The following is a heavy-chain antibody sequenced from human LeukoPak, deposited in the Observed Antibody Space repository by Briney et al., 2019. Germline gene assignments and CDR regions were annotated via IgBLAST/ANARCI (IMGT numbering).Heavy chain of an antibody. CDR3: ARDDSGSGSYYLFDY. J-gene: IGHJ4*02. D-gene: IGHD3-10*01. CDR1: GYTFTSYA. Sequence: ASVKVSCKASGYTFTSYAMNWVRQAPGQGLEWMGWISAYNGNTNYAQKLQGRVTMTTDTSTSTAYMELRSLRSDDTAVYYCARDDSGSGSYYLFDYWGQGTLVTVSS. CDR2: ISAYNGNT. V-gene: IGHV1-18*01.